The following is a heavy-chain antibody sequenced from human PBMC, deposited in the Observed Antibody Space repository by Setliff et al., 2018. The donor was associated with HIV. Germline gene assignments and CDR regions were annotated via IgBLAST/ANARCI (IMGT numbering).Heavy chain of an antibody. CDR2: IHHSGST. D-gene: IGHD1-1*01. CDR1: GDFSNIQW. Sequence: PSETLSLTCTVSGDFSNIQWWTWMRQSPGLGLQWIGSIHHSGSTYYDPSLKNRVTLSVDTSNNQVSLTLTSVTAADTAVYYCAKQPGGHSFFDHWGQGILVTVS. CDR3: AKQPGGHSFFDH. V-gene: IGHV4-59*11. J-gene: IGHJ4*02.